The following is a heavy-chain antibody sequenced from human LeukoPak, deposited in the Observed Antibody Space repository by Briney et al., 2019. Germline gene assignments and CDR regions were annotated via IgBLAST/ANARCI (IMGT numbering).Heavy chain of an antibody. J-gene: IGHJ4*02. CDR1: EFTFSSYS. Sequence: GGSLRLSCAASEFTFSSYSMNWVRQAPGKGLEWVSSISSSSSYIYYADSVKGRFTISRDNAKNSLYLQMNSLRAEDTAVYYCARDPSGYYFRFDYWGQGTLVTVSS. CDR2: ISSSSSYI. V-gene: IGHV3-21*01. D-gene: IGHD3-22*01. CDR3: ARDPSGYYFRFDY.